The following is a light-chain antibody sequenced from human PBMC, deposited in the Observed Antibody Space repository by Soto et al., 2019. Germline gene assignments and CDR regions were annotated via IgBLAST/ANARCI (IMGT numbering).Light chain of an antibody. V-gene: IGLV1-47*01. CDR3: AAWDDSLSGWV. CDR1: SSNIGSNY. CDR2: RNN. Sequence: QSVLTQPPSASGTPGQRVTISCSGSSSNIGSNYVYWYQQLPGTAPKLLFYRNNQRPSGVPARFSGSKSGTSASLAISGLRSEDEADYYCAAWDDSLSGWVFGGGTQLTVL. J-gene: IGLJ3*02.